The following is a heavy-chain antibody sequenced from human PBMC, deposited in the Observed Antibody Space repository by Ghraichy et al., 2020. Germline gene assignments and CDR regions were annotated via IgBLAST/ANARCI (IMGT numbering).Heavy chain of an antibody. D-gene: IGHD3-10*01. V-gene: IGHV4-31*03. CDR3: ARDGGYGSGSYHFDY. Sequence: SLNISCTVSGGSISSGTYYWSWIRQHPGKGLEWIGYIYYSGSTSYNPSLKSRVTISVDTSKNQFSLKLSSVTAADTAVYYCARDGGYGSGSYHFDYWGQGTLVTVSS. CDR2: IYYSGST. CDR1: GGSISSGTYY. J-gene: IGHJ4*02.